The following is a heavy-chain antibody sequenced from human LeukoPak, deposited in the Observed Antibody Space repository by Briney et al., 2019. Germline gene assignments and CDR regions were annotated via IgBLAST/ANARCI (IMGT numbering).Heavy chain of an antibody. CDR1: GFTFSTYS. D-gene: IGHD2-15*01. CDR2: ISSSSSNI. J-gene: IGHJ4*02. Sequence: GSLRLSCAASGFTFSTYSMNWVRQAPGKGLEWVSYISSSSSNIYYADSVKGRFTISRDNAKNSLYLQMNSLRAEDTAVYYCARGSAGVAATRESQNDYWGQGTLVTVSS. V-gene: IGHV3-48*01. CDR3: ARGSAGVAATRESQNDY.